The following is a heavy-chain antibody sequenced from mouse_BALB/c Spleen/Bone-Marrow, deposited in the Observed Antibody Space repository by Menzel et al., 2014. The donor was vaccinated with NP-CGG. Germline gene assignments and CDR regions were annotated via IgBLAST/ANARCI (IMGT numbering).Heavy chain of an antibody. J-gene: IGHJ2*01. D-gene: IGHD1-2*01. CDR1: GYSFTSYW. Sequence: EQLQESGPHVVRPGPSVKISCQASGYSFTSYWIHWVKQRPGRGLEWMGMIHPSDSDTRLNQKFKDKTTLTEVYSSSTAYIQHSSPATEDSAVYYWARVGLRLPYYLDYWGQGTTLTVSS. CDR3: ARVGLRLPYYLDY. V-gene: IGHV1-74*01. CDR2: IHPSDSDT.